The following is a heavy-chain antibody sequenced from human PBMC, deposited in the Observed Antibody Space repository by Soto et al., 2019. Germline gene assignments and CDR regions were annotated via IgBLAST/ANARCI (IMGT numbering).Heavy chain of an antibody. J-gene: IGHJ4*02. V-gene: IGHV4-59*01. CDR1: GGYISSYY. D-gene: IGHD5-18*01. CDR2: IYYSGST. Sequence: SETLSLTCTVSGGYISSYYWSWIRQPPGKGLEWIGYIYYSGSTNYNPSLKSRVTISVDTSKNQFSLKLSSVTAADTAVYYCARIQLWPGGYFDYWGQGTLVTVSS. CDR3: ARIQLWPGGYFDY.